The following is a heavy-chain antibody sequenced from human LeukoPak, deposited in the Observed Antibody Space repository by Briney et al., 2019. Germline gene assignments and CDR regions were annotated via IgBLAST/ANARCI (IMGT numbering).Heavy chain of an antibody. D-gene: IGHD5/OR15-5a*01. J-gene: IGHJ5*02. CDR2: ISGGST. V-gene: IGHV3-53*01. Sequence: PGGSLRLSSTVSGFTVSSNSMSWVRQAPGKGLEWVSDISGGSTYYAGSVKGRFTISGDNSKNTLYLQMNSLRAEDTAVYYCAKCRRYTSGLCNWLDAWGQGTQVTVSS. CDR1: GFTVSSNS. CDR3: AKCRRYTSGLCNWLDA.